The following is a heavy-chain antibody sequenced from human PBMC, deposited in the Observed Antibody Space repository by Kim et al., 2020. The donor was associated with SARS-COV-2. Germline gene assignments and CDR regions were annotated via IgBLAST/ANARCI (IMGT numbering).Heavy chain of an antibody. D-gene: IGHD5-18*01. J-gene: IGHJ5*02. CDR3: AKDKSLGQLWNH. Sequence: HREPVKGRLTISRDNSKNTLYLQMSSLRAEDTAIYYCAKDKSLGQLWNHWGQGTLVTVSS. V-gene: IGHV3-23*01.